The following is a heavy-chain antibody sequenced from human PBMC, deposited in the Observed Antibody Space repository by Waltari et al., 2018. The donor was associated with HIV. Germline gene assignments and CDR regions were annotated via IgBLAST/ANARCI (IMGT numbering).Heavy chain of an antibody. J-gene: IGHJ5*02. CDR3: AKELSGIAAAGIRGWFDP. Sequence: EVQLLESGGGLVQPGGSLRLSCAASGFTFSSYAMSRVRQAPGKGLEWVSDMRGSGGRTYYADSVKGRFTISRENAKNTLYLQMNSLRAEDTAVYYCAKELSGIAAAGIRGWFDPWGQGTLVTVSS. CDR1: GFTFSSYA. CDR2: MRGSGGRT. D-gene: IGHD6-13*01. V-gene: IGHV3-23*01.